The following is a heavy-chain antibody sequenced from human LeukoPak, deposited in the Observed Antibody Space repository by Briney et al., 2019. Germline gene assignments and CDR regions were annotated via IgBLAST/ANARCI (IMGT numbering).Heavy chain of an antibody. CDR3: ARGTTIFGVVPPAFAFDI. CDR2: IYYSGST. V-gene: IGHV4-59*01. Sequence: SETLSLTCTVSGGSISSYYWSWIRQPPGKGLEWIGYIYYSGSTNYNPSLKSRVTISVDTSKNQFSLKLSSVTAADTAVYYCARGTTIFGVVPPAFAFDIWGQGTMVTVSS. D-gene: IGHD3-3*01. J-gene: IGHJ3*02. CDR1: GGSISSYY.